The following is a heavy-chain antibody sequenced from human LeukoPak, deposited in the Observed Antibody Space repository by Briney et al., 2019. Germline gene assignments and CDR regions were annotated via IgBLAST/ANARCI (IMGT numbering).Heavy chain of an antibody. V-gene: IGHV3-23*01. CDR3: VKDGHCTTTTCSSHWFDP. Sequence: GGSLRLSCAASEFTFSNYALSWVRQAPGKGLEWVSVISGSGDSTYYADSVKGRFTISRDNFKNALYLQMNRLSAEDTAVYYCVKDGHCTTTTCSSHWFDPWGQGTRVTVSS. CDR1: EFTFSNYA. CDR2: ISGSGDST. D-gene: IGHD2-2*03. J-gene: IGHJ5*02.